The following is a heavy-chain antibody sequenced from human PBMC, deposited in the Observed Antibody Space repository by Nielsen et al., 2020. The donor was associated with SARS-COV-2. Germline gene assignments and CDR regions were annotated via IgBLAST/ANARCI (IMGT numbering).Heavy chain of an antibody. CDR1: GGSISSSSYY. D-gene: IGHD4-17*01. J-gene: IGHJ4*02. CDR3: ARPSDYGDWFPFDY. CDR2: IYYSGST. Sequence: SETLSLTCTVSGGSISSSSYYWSWIRQPPGKGLEWIGYIYYSGSTNYNPSLKSRVTISVDTSKNQFSLKLSSVTAADTAVYYCARPSDYGDWFPFDYWGQGTLVTVSS. V-gene: IGHV4-61*01.